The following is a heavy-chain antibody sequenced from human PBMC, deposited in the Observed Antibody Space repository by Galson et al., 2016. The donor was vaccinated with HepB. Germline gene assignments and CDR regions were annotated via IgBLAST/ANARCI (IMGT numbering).Heavy chain of an antibody. CDR2: INPGNGDT. Sequence: SVKVSCKAPGYTFTNYAMHWVRQAPGQRLGWMGWINPGNGDTKYSQKFQGRVTISRDTSASTAYMELRSLISEDTAVYYCAREGSYYTLDYWGQGTLVTVPS. D-gene: IGHD1-26*01. CDR1: GYTFTNYA. V-gene: IGHV1-3*01. J-gene: IGHJ4*02. CDR3: AREGSYYTLDY.